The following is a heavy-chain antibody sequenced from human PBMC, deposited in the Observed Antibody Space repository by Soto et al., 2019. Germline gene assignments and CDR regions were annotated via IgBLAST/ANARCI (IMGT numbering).Heavy chain of an antibody. J-gene: IGHJ4*01. CDR2: ISGSVEKT. D-gene: IGHD6-6*01. Sequence: RGSLRLSCVACGFSFSYNAMSWVRQDPGKGLQWVSTISGSVEKTYYADSVKGRFTISSDRSKNTLYLQMDSLRADDTAVYYCGRMPGSTAPRPDYWDQ. CDR3: GRMPGSTAPRPDY. V-gene: IGHV3-23*01. CDR1: GFSFSYNA.